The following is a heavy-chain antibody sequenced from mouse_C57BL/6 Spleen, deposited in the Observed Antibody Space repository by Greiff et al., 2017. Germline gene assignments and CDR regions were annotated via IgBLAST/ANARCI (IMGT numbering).Heavy chain of an antibody. CDR2: IRYSGST. CDR1: GYSITSGYD. CDR3: ARGTGVFAY. D-gene: IGHD4-1*01. V-gene: IGHV3-1*01. J-gene: IGHJ3*01. Sequence: VQLKESGPGMVKPSQSLSLTCTVTGYSITSGYDWHLIRHFPGNKLEWMGYIRYSGSTNYNPSLKSRISITPDTSKNQFFLKLNSVTTEDTATYYCARGTGVFAYWGQGTLVTVSA.